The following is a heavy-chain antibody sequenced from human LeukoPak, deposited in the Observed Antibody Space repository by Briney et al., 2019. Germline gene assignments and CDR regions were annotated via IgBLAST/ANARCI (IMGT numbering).Heavy chain of an antibody. CDR3: ARAWYYYDSSGYYPFDY. D-gene: IGHD3-22*01. V-gene: IGHV4-34*01. CDR1: GGSFSGYY. CDR2: INHSGGT. J-gene: IGHJ4*02. Sequence: SETLSLTCAVYGGSFSGYYWSWIRQPPGKGLEWIGEINHSGGTNYNPSLKSRVTISVDTSKNQFSLKLSSVTAADTAVCYCARAWYYYDSSGYYPFDYWGQGTLVTVSS.